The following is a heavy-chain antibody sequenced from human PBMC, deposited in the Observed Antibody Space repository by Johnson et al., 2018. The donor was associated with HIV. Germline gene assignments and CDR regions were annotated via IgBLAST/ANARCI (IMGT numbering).Heavy chain of an antibody. CDR3: ARDPHSEYSSSSVQGDAFDI. V-gene: IGHV3-30*04. CDR1: GFTFSSYA. CDR2: ISYDGSNK. Sequence: QVQLVESGGGVVQPGRSLRLSCAASGFTFSSYAMHWVRQAPGKGLEWVAVISYDGSNKYYADSVTGRFTISRANSKNTLYLQMNSLRAEDTAVYYCARDPHSEYSSSSVQGDAFDIWGQGTMVTVSS. D-gene: IGHD6-6*01. J-gene: IGHJ3*02.